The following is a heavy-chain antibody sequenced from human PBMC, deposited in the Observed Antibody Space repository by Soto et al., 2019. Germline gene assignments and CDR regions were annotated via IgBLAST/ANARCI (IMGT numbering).Heavy chain of an antibody. CDR2: ISYDGSNK. V-gene: IGHV3-30-3*01. D-gene: IGHD3-9*01. Sequence: QPGGSLRLSCAASGFTFSSYAMHWVRQAPGKGLEWVAVISYDGSNKYYADSVKGRFTISRDNSKNTLYLQMNSLRAEDTAVYYCARVIPAVDYDILTGYYSDYWGQGTLVTVSS. J-gene: IGHJ4*02. CDR1: GFTFSSYA. CDR3: ARVIPAVDYDILTGYYSDY.